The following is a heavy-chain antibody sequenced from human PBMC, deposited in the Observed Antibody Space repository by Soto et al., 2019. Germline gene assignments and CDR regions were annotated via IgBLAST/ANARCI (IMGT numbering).Heavy chain of an antibody. Sequence: EVQLVESGGGLXXXXXXXRLSCAASGFTFSSYWMTWVRQAPGKGLEWVANIKQDGSEKYYVDSVKGRFTISRDNAKNSLYLQMNSLRAEDTAVYYCARVGRSSGSLGYWGQGTLVTVSS. CDR3: ARVGRSSGSLGY. CDR1: GFTFSSYW. J-gene: IGHJ4*02. D-gene: IGHD6-19*01. V-gene: IGHV3-7*01. CDR2: IKQDGSEK.